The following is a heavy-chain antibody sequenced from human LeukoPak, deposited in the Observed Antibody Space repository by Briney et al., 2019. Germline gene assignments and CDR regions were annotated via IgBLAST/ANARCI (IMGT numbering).Heavy chain of an antibody. Sequence: SETLSLTRAVYGGSFSGYYWSWIRQPPPKGLEWMGEINHSGSTNYNPSLKSRVTISVDTSKNQFSLKLSTVTAADTAVYYCATRICSSTSCYFPWGQGTLVTVSS. CDR1: GGSFSGYY. CDR2: INHSGST. CDR3: ATRICSSTSCYFP. V-gene: IGHV4-34*01. D-gene: IGHD2-2*01. J-gene: IGHJ5*02.